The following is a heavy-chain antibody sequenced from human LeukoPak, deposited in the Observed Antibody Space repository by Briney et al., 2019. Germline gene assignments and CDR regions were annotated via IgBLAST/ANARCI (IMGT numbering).Heavy chain of an antibody. Sequence: PSETLSLTCTVSGGSISSSSYYWGWIRQPPGKGLEWIGSIYYSGSTYYNPSLKSRVTISVDTSKNQFSLKLSSVTAADTAVYYCARGGLGSFDYWGQGTLVTVSS. CDR3: ARGGLGSFDY. CDR2: IYYSGST. D-gene: IGHD7-27*01. J-gene: IGHJ4*02. CDR1: GGSISSSSYY. V-gene: IGHV4-39*07.